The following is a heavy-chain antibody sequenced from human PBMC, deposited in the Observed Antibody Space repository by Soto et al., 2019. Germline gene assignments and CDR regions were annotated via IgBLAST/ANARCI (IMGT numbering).Heavy chain of an antibody. Sequence: GESLKISCTGSGYSFSNFWIGWVRQMPGKGLEWMGIIYPGNSDTKYSPSFEGRITISADKSNRTAYLQLNSLKASDTAMYYCGRHRKLIRGNIIRSPYFDYWGQGALVTVSS. J-gene: IGHJ4*02. CDR1: GYSFSNFW. CDR2: IYPGNSDT. CDR3: GRHRKLIRGNIIRSPYFDY. V-gene: IGHV5-51*01. D-gene: IGHD3-10*01.